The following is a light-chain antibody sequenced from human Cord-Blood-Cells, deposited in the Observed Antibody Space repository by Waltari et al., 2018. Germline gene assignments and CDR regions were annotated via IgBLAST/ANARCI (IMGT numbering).Light chain of an antibody. J-gene: IGLJ2*01. Sequence: SSELTQDPAVSVALGQTVRITCQGDSLRSYYASWYQQKPGQAPVLVIYGKNNRPSGIPDRFSGSSSGNTASLTFPWAQAEDGADYYGNSRDSSGNHLVVFGGGTKLTVL. CDR3: NSRDSSGNHLVV. CDR1: SLRSYY. CDR2: GKN. V-gene: IGLV3-19*01.